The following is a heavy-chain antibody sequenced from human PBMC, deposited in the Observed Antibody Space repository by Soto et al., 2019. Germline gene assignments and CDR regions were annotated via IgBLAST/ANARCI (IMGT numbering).Heavy chain of an antibody. CDR3: ARLTGNSWLDY. CDR1: GDSVSSNSVV. Sequence: SQTLSLTCAISGDSVSSNSVVWNWIRQSPSGGLEWLGRTYYRSKWYSEYAISVQSRITVNADTSKNQVSLQLDSVTPDDTAVYYCARLTGNSWLDYWGQGTLVTVSS. V-gene: IGHV6-1*01. D-gene: IGHD6-13*01. J-gene: IGHJ4*02. CDR2: TYYRSKWYS.